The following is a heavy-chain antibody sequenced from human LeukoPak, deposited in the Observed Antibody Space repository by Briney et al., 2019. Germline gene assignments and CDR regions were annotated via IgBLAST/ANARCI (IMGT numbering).Heavy chain of an antibody. CDR1: GFTFSSYA. Sequence: GGSLRLSCAASGFTFSSYAMHWVRQAPGKGLEWVAVISYDGSNKYYADSVKGRFTISRDNSKNTLYLQMNSLRAEDTAVHYCARVLELGMADYFDYWGQGTLVTVSS. CDR2: ISYDGSNK. CDR3: ARVLELGMADYFDY. J-gene: IGHJ4*02. V-gene: IGHV3-30-3*01. D-gene: IGHD3-10*01.